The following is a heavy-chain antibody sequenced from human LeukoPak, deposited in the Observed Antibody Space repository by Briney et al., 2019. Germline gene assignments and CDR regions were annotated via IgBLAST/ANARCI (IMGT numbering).Heavy chain of an antibody. CDR1: GFTFSSYD. V-gene: IGHV3-13*01. CDR2: ICTAGDT. CDR3: ARAQRDTEQDWYFDL. Sequence: PGGSLRLSCAASGFTFSSYDMHWVRQAAGKGLEWVSAICTAGDTYYPGSVKGRFTIARENAKNSLYLQMNSLRAGDTAVYYCARAQRDTEQDWYFDLWGRGTLVTVSS. D-gene: IGHD5-18*01. J-gene: IGHJ2*01.